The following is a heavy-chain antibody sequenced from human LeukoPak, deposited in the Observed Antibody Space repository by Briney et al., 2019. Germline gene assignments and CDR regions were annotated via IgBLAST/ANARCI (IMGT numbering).Heavy chain of an antibody. V-gene: IGHV3-64*01. D-gene: IGHD4-17*01. Sequence: GGSLRLSCAASGFTFSSYAMHWVRQAPGKGLEYVSAISSIGGSTYYANSVKGRFTISRDNSKNTLYLQMGSLRAEDMAVYYCATPGRYGDYPTWGQRTLVTVSS. CDR1: GFTFSSYA. CDR2: ISSIGGST. CDR3: ATPGRYGDYPT. J-gene: IGHJ5*02.